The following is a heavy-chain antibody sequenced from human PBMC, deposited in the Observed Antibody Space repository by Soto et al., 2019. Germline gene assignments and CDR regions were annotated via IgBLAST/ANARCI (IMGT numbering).Heavy chain of an antibody. J-gene: IGHJ1*01. D-gene: IGHD3-9*01. CDR2: IYWDDDK. Sequence: SGPTLVNPTQTLTLTCPFSGLSLSTSGVAVGWIRQPPGKALEWLALIYWDDDKRYSPSLKSRLTITKDTSKNQVVLTMTNMDPVDTSTYYCAHRLARGATGLYFQHWGQGTPVTVSS. CDR3: AHRLARGATGLYFQH. V-gene: IGHV2-5*02. CDR1: GLSLSTSGVA.